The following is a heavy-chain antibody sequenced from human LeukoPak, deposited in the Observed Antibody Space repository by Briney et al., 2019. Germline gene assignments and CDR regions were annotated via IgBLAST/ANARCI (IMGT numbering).Heavy chain of an antibody. CDR1: GCTFSNHY. V-gene: IGHV3-74*01. CDR3: VRGSTDWNGMDV. Sequence: GGSLRLSCAASGCTFSNHYMHWVRQAPGKGLVSVSRIDPNGRYTSYADSVKGRFTISRDNAKNTLYLQMNTLGAEDTALYYCVRGSTDWNGMDVWGQGTTVTVSS. J-gene: IGHJ6*02. D-gene: IGHD6-19*01. CDR2: IDPNGRYT.